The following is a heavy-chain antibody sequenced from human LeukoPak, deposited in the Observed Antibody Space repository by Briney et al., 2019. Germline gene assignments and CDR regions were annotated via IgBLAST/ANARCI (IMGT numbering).Heavy chain of an antibody. CDR1: GFTFSSYG. V-gene: IGHV3-33*06. CDR2: IWYDGSNK. Sequence: GGSLRLSCAASGFTFSSYGMHWVRRAPGKGLEWVAVIWYDGSNKYYADSVKGRFTISRDNSKNTLYLQMNSLRAEDTAVYYCAKDLKRYYYDSSGNDYWGQGTLVTVSS. D-gene: IGHD3-22*01. CDR3: AKDLKRYYYDSSGNDY. J-gene: IGHJ4*02.